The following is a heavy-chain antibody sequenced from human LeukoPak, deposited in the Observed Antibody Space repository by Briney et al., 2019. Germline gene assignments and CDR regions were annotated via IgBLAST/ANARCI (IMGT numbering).Heavy chain of an antibody. CDR1: GGSISSSSYY. D-gene: IGHD1-7*01. J-gene: IGHJ3*02. CDR2: IYYSGST. CDR3: AAEGITGTNAFDI. Sequence: SETLSLTCTVSGGSISSSSYYWGWIRQPPGKGLEWIGSIYYSGSTYYNPSLKSRVTISVDTSKNQFSLKLRSVTAADTAVYYCAAEGITGTNAFDIWGQGTMVTVSS. V-gene: IGHV4-39*01.